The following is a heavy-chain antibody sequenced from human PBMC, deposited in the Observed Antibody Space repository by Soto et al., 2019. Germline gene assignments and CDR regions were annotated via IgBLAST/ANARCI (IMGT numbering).Heavy chain of an antibody. CDR1: GGSISSYY. CDR3: ARVGYYDSSGYYYFDY. Sequence: PSETLSLTCTVSGGSISSYYWSWIRQPPGKGLEWIGYNYHSGSTNYNPSLKSRVTISVDTSKNQFSLKLTSVTAADTAVYYCARVGYYDSSGYYYFDYWGQGTLVTVSS. V-gene: IGHV4-59*01. J-gene: IGHJ4*02. D-gene: IGHD3-22*01. CDR2: NYHSGST.